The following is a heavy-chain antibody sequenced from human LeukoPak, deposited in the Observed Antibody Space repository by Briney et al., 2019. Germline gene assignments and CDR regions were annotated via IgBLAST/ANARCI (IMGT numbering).Heavy chain of an antibody. J-gene: IGHJ6*02. V-gene: IGHV4-4*02. CDR1: GVSVGDTYW. CDR2: INHSATT. CDR3: ARGLVTIFGVVIMGNYYYYGMDV. Sequence: PSETLSLTCAVSGVSVGDTYWWTWVRQPPGKGLEWIGEINHSATTNYNPSLKGRATISLDKSKNHFSLKVNSMTAADAAVYYCARGLVTIFGVVIMGNYYYYGMDVWGQGTTVTVSS. D-gene: IGHD3-3*01.